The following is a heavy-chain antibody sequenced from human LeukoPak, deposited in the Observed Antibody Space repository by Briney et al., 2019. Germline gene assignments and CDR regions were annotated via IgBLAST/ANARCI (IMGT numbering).Heavy chain of an antibody. D-gene: IGHD6-13*01. CDR1: GGSISSYY. J-gene: IGHJ4*02. CDR3: ASERGYSSSWYAH. V-gene: IGHV4-59*12. CDR2: IYYSGST. Sequence: SETLSLTCTVSGGSISSYYWSWIRQPPGKGLEWIGYIYYSGSTNYNPSLKSRVTISVDTSKNQFSLKLSSVTTADTAVYYCASERGYSSSWYAHWGQGTLVTVSS.